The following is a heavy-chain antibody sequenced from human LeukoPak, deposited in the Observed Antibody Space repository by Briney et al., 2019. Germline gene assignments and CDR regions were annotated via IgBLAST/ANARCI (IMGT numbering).Heavy chain of an antibody. CDR3: ARDLLEGHYDILTGSNWFDP. Sequence: ASVKVSCKASGYTFTSYAMNWVRQAPGQGLERMGWINTNTGNPTYAQGFTGRFVFSLDTSVSTAYLQISSLKAEDTAVYYCARDLLEGHYDILTGSNWFDPWGQGTLVTVSS. V-gene: IGHV7-4-1*02. CDR2: INTNTGNP. D-gene: IGHD3-9*01. CDR1: GYTFTSYA. J-gene: IGHJ5*02.